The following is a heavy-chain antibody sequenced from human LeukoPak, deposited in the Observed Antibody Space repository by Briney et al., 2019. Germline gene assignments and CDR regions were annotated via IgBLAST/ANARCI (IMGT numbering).Heavy chain of an antibody. V-gene: IGHV1-18*01. J-gene: IGHJ6*03. D-gene: IGHD3-10*01. Sequence: ASVKVSCKASGYSFISYGITWVRQAPGQGLEWMGWIGAYNGNTNYAQKLQGRVTMTTDTSTTTAYMELKSLRSDDTAVYYCARESVVRGVTGHYYYYMDVWGKGTTVTVSS. CDR3: ARESVVRGVTGHYYYYMDV. CDR1: GYSFISYG. CDR2: IGAYNGNT.